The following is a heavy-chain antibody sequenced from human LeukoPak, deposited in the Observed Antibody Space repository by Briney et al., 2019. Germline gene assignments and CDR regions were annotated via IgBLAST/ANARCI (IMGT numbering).Heavy chain of an antibody. Sequence: ASVKVSCKASGYTFTSYGISWVRQAPGQGLEWMGWISAYNGNTNYAQKLQGRVTMTTDKSTSTAYMELSSLRSEDTAVYYCAAQYYYDTSGLGAFDIWGQGTMVTVSS. V-gene: IGHV1-18*01. CDR3: AAQYYYDTSGLGAFDI. J-gene: IGHJ3*02. D-gene: IGHD3-22*01. CDR2: ISAYNGNT. CDR1: GYTFTSYG.